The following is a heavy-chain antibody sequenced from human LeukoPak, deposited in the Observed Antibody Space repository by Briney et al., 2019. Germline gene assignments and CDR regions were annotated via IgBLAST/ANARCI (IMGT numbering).Heavy chain of an antibody. D-gene: IGHD2-15*01. CDR3: AAPGGDCSGGSCYSAY. V-gene: IGHV3-33*01. Sequence: PGGSLRLSCAASGFTFSNYGMHWVRQAPGKGLEWVAVIWYDGTNKYYADSVKGRFTVSRDNSQNTLYLQMNSLRAEDTAVYYCAAPGGDCSGGSCYSAYWGPGTLVTVSS. CDR1: GFTFSNYG. CDR2: IWYDGTNK. J-gene: IGHJ4*02.